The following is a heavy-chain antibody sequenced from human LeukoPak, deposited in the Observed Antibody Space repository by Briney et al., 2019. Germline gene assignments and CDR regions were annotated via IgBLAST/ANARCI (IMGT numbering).Heavy chain of an antibody. D-gene: IGHD3-10*01. CDR1: GYTFTGYY. V-gene: IGHV1-2*02. Sequence: ASVKVSCKASGYTFTGYYMHWVRQAPGQGLEWMGWINPNSGGTKYALQFQGRVTMTRDTSISTAYMELSRLRSDDTAVYYCARVSSYYGSGSYTRDYYYYYMDVWGKGTTVTISS. CDR2: INPNSGGT. J-gene: IGHJ6*03. CDR3: ARVSSYYGSGSYTRDYYYYYMDV.